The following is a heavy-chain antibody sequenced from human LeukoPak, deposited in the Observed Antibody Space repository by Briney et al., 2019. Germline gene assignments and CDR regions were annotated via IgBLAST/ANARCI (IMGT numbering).Heavy chain of an antibody. Sequence: TGGSLRLSCAASGFTFSSYEMNWVRQAPGKGLQWVSDISSSGTTIYYADSVKGRFTISRDNAKNSLYLQMNSLRAEDTAVYYCARGGRAAGVDYWGQGTLVTVSS. CDR1: GFTFSSYE. CDR2: ISSSGTTI. CDR3: ARGGRAAGVDY. V-gene: IGHV3-48*03. J-gene: IGHJ4*02. D-gene: IGHD2-15*01.